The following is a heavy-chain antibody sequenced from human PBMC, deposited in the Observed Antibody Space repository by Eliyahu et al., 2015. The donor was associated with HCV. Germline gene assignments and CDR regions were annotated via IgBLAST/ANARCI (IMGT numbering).Heavy chain of an antibody. D-gene: IGHD3-22*01. V-gene: IGHV3-33*08. CDR2: IWYDGSNK. Sequence: QVQLVESGGGVVQPGRSLRLSCAASGFTFSSYGMHWVRQAPGKGLEWVAVIWYDGSNKYYADSVKGRFTISRDNSKNTLYLQMNSLRAEDTAVYYCARDRSRYYYDSSGLNYWGQGTLVTVSS. CDR3: ARDRSRYYYDSSGLNY. CDR1: GFTFSSYG. J-gene: IGHJ4*02.